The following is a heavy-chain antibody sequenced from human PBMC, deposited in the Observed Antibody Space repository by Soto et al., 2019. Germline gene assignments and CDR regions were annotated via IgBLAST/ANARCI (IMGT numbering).Heavy chain of an antibody. J-gene: IGHJ4*02. V-gene: IGHV4-31*03. CDR2: IYYSGST. D-gene: IGHD3-10*01. CDR3: ARMVRGDPFDY. Sequence: SETLSLTCTVSGGSISSGGYYWSWIRQHPGKGLEWIGYIYYSGSTYYNPSLKSRVTISVDTSKNQFSLKLSSVTAADTAVYYCARMVRGDPFDYWGQGTLVNVSS. CDR1: GGSISSGGYY.